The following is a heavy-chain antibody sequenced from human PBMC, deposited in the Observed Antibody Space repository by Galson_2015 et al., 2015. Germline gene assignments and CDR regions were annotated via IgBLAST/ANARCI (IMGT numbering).Heavy chain of an antibody. Sequence: QSGAEVKKPGESLKISCKGSGYSFTTYWIGWVRQMPGKGLEWMGIIFPDDSDTRYSPSFQGQVTISADKSINTAYLQWGSLKASDTAMYYCARLHSSAGYIWYFDYWGQGTLVTVSS. J-gene: IGHJ4*02. V-gene: IGHV5-51*01. CDR1: GYSFTTYW. D-gene: IGHD5-12*01. CDR3: ARLHSSAGYIWYFDY. CDR2: IFPDDSDT.